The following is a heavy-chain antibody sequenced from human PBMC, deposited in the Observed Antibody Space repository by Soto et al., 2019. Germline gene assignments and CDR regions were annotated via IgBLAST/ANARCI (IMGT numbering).Heavy chain of an antibody. D-gene: IGHD3-10*01. CDR3: ASYSGSYFPVGHDR. V-gene: IGHV4-34*01. Sequence: WTWIRQSPGKGPEWIGATNHRGSTNYNPSLESRVTISVDTSKNQFSLRLSSVTAADTAVYYCASYSGSYFPVGHDRWGQGTLVVVSS. CDR2: TNHRGST. J-gene: IGHJ5*02.